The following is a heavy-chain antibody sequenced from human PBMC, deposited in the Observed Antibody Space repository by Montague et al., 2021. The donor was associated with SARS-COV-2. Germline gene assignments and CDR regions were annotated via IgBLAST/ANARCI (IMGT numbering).Heavy chain of an antibody. J-gene: IGHJ5*02. V-gene: IGHV4-39*01. CDR1: GGSISSSTYY. D-gene: IGHD1-7*01. CDR3: ARNQGYHWNYPYNWFGP. Sequence: SETLSLTCTVSGGSISSSTYYWGWIRQPPGRGLKGFGKIFLSGRTSSNRSLKGRATIPVEPSKSKFSLKLSSVPAADTAVYYCARNQGYHWNYPYNWFGPWGQGTLVTVSS. CDR2: IFLSGRT.